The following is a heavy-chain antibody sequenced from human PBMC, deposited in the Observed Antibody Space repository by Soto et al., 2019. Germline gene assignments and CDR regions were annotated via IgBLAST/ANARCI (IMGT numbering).Heavy chain of an antibody. CDR1: AISFNTYG. D-gene: IGHD2-15*01. CDR2: VTVTGGST. CDR3: ATVGPYSPRWDF. Sequence: EVEMLESGGGLVQPGGSLRLSCAASAISFNTYGVTWVRQAPGKGLEWVSTVTVTGGSTYYADSVKGRFSISRDNSRNSLYLQMNNLRAEDTAVYYCATVGPYSPRWDFWGQGTVVTVSS. V-gene: IGHV3-23*01. J-gene: IGHJ3*01.